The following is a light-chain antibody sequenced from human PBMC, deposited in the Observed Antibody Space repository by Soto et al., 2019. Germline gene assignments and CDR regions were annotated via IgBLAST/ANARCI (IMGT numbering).Light chain of an antibody. Sequence: EIVLTQSPGTLSLSPGERATLSCRASQSVSSSYLAWYQQKPGQAPRLLIYGASSRATGIPDRFSGSGSGTDFTITISRLEPEDFAVYYCHQYGSSPTTFGQGAKVESK. V-gene: IGKV3-20*01. CDR3: HQYGSSPTT. CDR1: QSVSSSY. CDR2: GAS. J-gene: IGKJ1*01.